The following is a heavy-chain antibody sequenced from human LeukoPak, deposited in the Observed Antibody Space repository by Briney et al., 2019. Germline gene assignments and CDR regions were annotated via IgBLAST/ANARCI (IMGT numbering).Heavy chain of an antibody. CDR3: ATSGGWFGELLPPDY. J-gene: IGHJ4*02. CDR2: IYSGGST. CDR1: GFTVSSNY. Sequence: GGSLRLSCAASGFTVSSNYMSWVRQAPGKGLEWVSVIYSGGSTYYADSVKGRFTISRDNSKNTLYLQMNSLRAEDTAVYYCATSGGWFGELLPPDYWGQGTLVTVSS. V-gene: IGHV3-53*01. D-gene: IGHD3-10*01.